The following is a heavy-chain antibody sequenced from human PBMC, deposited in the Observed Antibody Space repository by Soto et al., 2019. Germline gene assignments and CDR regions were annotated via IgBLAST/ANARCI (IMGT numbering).Heavy chain of an antibody. D-gene: IGHD3-3*01. Sequence: ASVKVSCKASGYTFTSYAMHWVRQAPGQRLEWMGWINAGSGNTKYSQKFQGRVTITRDTSASTAYMELSSLRSEDTAVYYCARYYDFWSGYYSYYGMDVWGQGTTVTVSS. CDR3: ARYYDFWSGYYSYYGMDV. CDR1: GYTFTSYA. V-gene: IGHV1-3*01. CDR2: INAGSGNT. J-gene: IGHJ6*02.